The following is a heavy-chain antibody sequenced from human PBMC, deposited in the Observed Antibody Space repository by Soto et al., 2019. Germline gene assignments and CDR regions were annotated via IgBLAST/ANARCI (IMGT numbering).Heavy chain of an antibody. CDR2: IIPIFGTA. D-gene: IGHD4-4*01. J-gene: IGHJ6*02. CDR3: ARDLGVTTLHYYYGMDV. Sequence: SVKVSCKASGGTFSSYAISWVRQAPGQGLEWMGGIIPIFGTANYAQKFQGRVTITADESTSTAYMELSSLRSEDTAVYYCARDLGVTTLHYYYGMDVWGQGATVTVSS. CDR1: GGTFSSYA. V-gene: IGHV1-69*13.